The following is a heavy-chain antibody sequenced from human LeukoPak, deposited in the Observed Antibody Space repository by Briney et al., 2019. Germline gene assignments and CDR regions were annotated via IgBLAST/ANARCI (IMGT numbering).Heavy chain of an antibody. V-gene: IGHV4-39*01. CDR2: IYYSGST. D-gene: IGHD3-10*01. Sequence: PSETLSLTCTVSGGSISSSSYYWGWIRQPPGEGLEWIGSIYYSGSTYYNPSLKSRVTISVDTSKNQFSLKLSSVTAADTAVYYCARSFSGTYPGLDDWGQGTLVAVSS. CDR3: ARSFSGTYPGLDD. J-gene: IGHJ4*02. CDR1: GGSISSSSYY.